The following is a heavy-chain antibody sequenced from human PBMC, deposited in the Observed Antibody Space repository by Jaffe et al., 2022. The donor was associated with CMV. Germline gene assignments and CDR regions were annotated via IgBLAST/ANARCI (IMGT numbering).Heavy chain of an antibody. Sequence: EVQLVESGGGLVKPGGSLRLSCAASGFTFSSYSMNWVRQAPGKGLEWVSSISSSSSYIYYADSVKGRFTISRDNAKNSLYLQMNSLRAEDTAVYYCARVGQWLFQGVGAFDIWGQGTMVTVSS. J-gene: IGHJ3*02. V-gene: IGHV3-21*01. CDR1: GFTFSSYS. CDR3: ARVGQWLFQGVGAFDI. D-gene: IGHD3-22*01. CDR2: ISSSSSYI.